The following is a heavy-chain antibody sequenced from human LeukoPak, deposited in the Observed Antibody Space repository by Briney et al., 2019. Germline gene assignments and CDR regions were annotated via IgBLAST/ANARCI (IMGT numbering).Heavy chain of an antibody. CDR1: GGSISSGGYY. CDR2: IYYSGST. CDR3: ARDWYYDFWSGHNEDWFDP. J-gene: IGHJ5*02. V-gene: IGHV4-31*03. D-gene: IGHD3-3*01. Sequence: PSQTLSLTCTVSGGSISSGGYYWRWIRQHPGKGLEWIGYIYYSGSTYYNPSLKSRVTISVDTSKNQFSLKLSSVTAADTAVYYCARDWYYDFWSGHNEDWFDPWGQGTLVTVSS.